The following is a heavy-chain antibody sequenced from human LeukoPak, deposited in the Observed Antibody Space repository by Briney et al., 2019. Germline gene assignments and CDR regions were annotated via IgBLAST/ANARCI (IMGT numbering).Heavy chain of an antibody. CDR1: GYAFTSYG. J-gene: IGHJ4*01. D-gene: IGHD3-16*01. Sequence: GASVKVSCKASGYAFTSYGVTWVRQVPGQGLEWVVWISPYTGDTDSAPNVQDRVTMSTDKSTDTAYLELRSLRSDDTAIYYCATGDRGYFYTGYFFDYWGQGTLVTVSS. CDR3: ATGDRGYFYTGYFFDY. V-gene: IGHV1-18*01. CDR2: ISPYTGDT.